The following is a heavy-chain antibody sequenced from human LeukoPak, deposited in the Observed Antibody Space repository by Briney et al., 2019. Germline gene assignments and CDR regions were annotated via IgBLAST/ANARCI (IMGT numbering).Heavy chain of an antibody. CDR2: IYYSGST. V-gene: IGHV4-59*01. CDR1: GGSISSYY. Sequence: SETLSLTCTVSGGSISSYYWSWIRQPPGKGLEWIGYIYYSGSTNNNPSLKSRVTISVDTSKNQFSLKLSSVTAADTAVYYCARSEDGIAAAFDYWGQGTLVTVSS. CDR3: ARSEDGIAAAFDY. D-gene: IGHD6-13*01. J-gene: IGHJ4*02.